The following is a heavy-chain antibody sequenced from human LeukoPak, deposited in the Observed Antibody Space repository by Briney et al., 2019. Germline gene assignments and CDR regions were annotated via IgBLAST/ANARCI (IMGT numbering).Heavy chain of an antibody. V-gene: IGHV1-2*06. D-gene: IGHD2-2*01. Sequence: GASVKVSCKASGYTFTGYHMHWVRQAPGQGLEWMGRINPNSGDTNYAQKFQGRVTMTRDTSISTAYVELNRLRSDDTAVYYCARDYCSSTSCLFDYWGQGTLVTVSS. CDR1: GYTFTGYH. CDR2: INPNSGDT. CDR3: ARDYCSSTSCLFDY. J-gene: IGHJ4*02.